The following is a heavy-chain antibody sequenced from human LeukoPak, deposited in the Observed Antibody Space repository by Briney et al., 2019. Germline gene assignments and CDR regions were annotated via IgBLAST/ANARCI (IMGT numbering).Heavy chain of an antibody. CDR2: IYYSGNA. CDR1: DGSINNYY. J-gene: IGHJ4*02. CDR3: ARIVPYNYGYIDY. Sequence: SETLSLTCTVSDGSINNYYWSWIRQPPGKGLEWIGYIYYSGNANYNPSLKSRVTISVDTSKNQFSVKLSSVTAADTAVYYCARIVPYNYGYIDYWGQGTLVTVSS. D-gene: IGHD5-18*01. V-gene: IGHV4-59*01.